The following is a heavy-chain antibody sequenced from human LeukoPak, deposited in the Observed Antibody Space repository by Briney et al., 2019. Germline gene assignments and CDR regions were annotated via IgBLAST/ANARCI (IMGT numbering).Heavy chain of an antibody. D-gene: IGHD6-13*01. CDR1: GGTFSSYA. CDR2: IIPIFGTA. J-gene: IGHJ6*03. Sequence: GASVKVSCKASGGTFSSYAISWVRQAPGQGLEWMGGIIPIFGTANYAQKFQGRVTITRDTSISTAYMELSSLRSEDTAVYYCARALCDGSSCNYYQYMDVWGKGTTVTVSS. V-gene: IGHV1-69*05. CDR3: ARALCDGSSCNYYQYMDV.